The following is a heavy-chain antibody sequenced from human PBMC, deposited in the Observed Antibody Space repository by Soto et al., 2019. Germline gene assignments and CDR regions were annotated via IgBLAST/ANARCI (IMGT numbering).Heavy chain of an antibody. CDR1: GFTFSSYA. V-gene: IGHV3-23*01. Sequence: EVQLLESGGGLVQPGGSLRLSCAASGFTFSSYAMSWVRQAPGKGREWVSAISGSGGSTYYADAVKGRFTISRGNSKNTLYLQMNSLSAEDTAVYYCAKRTVGWYFDLWGRGTLVAVSS. CDR2: ISGSGGST. CDR3: AKRTVGWYFDL. J-gene: IGHJ2*01. D-gene: IGHD4-17*01.